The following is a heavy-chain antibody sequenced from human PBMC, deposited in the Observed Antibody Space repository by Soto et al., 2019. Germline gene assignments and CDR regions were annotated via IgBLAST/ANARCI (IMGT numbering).Heavy chain of an antibody. V-gene: IGHV4-39*01. CDR1: GCSISSYY. D-gene: IGHD6-19*01. CDR3: LLSGWYPPSGMDV. Sequence: SETLSLTCTVSGCSISSYYWGWIRQPPGKGLEWIGSIYYSGSTYYNPSLKSRVTISVDTSKNQFSLQLSSVTAADTAVYYCLLSGWYPPSGMDVWGQGTTVTVS. CDR2: IYYSGST. J-gene: IGHJ6*02.